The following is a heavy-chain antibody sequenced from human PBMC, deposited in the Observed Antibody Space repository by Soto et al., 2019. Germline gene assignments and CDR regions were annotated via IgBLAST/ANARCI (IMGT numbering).Heavy chain of an antibody. V-gene: IGHV4-34*01. J-gene: IGHJ6*02. Sequence: SETLSLTCAVSGGSISSGGYSWSWIRQPPGKGLEWIGEINHSGSTNYNPSLKSRVTISVDTSKNQFSLKLSSVTAADTAVYYCARGTVDENLDYGDYKNYYYYGMDVWGQGTTVTVSS. CDR1: GGSISSGGYS. CDR3: ARGTVDENLDYGDYKNYYYYGMDV. CDR2: INHSGST. D-gene: IGHD4-17*01.